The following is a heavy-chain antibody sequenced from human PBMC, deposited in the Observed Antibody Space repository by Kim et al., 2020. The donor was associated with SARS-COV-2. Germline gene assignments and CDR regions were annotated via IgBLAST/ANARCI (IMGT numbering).Heavy chain of an antibody. J-gene: IGHJ5*02. CDR3: ARDAVQRDNWFDP. Sequence: YYRPSLKSRSTTSADPFTNQFSRKLTSVTAADTAIYYCARDAVQRDNWFDPWGQGTLVTVSS. D-gene: IGHD6-25*01. V-gene: IGHV4-31*02.